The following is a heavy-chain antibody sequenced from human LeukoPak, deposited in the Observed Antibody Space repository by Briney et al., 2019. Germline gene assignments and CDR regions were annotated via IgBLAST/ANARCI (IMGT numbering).Heavy chain of an antibody. CDR3: ARSGSGYYPFFQH. CDR2: VSYSGST. Sequence: SETLSLTCTVSGGSIGTYYWNWIRQPPGKGLEWIGYVSYSGSTNYNPSLKSRVTISVGTSKNHFSLKLSSVTAADTAVYYCARSGSGYYPFFQHWGPGYLVTVSS. CDR1: GGSIGTYY. V-gene: IGHV4-59*01. J-gene: IGHJ1*01. D-gene: IGHD3-3*01.